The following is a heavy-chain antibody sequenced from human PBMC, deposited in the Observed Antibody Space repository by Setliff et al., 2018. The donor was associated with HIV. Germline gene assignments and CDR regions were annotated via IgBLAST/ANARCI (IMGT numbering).Heavy chain of an antibody. CDR1: GGNFRRFA. D-gene: IGHD3-22*01. J-gene: IGHJ5*02. CDR2: RIPIFGTV. V-gene: IGHV1-69*13. Sequence: SVKVSCKASGGNFRRFAINWGRQAPGQGIGWMGGRIPIFGTVKYAHKFQGRATIIADDSTSTAYMELSSLRSEDTAVYYCARLLGSDSRPYIPGHWFDPWGQGTLVTVSS. CDR3: ARLLGSDSRPYIPGHWFDP.